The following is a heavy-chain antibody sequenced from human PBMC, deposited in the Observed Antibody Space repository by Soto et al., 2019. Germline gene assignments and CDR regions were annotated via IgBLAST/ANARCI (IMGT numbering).Heavy chain of an antibody. CDR3: ARDPYYDSSGYYFDY. J-gene: IGHJ4*02. CDR1: GFTFSSYA. V-gene: IGHV3-30-3*01. Sequence: GGSLRLSCAASGFTFSSYAMHWVRQAPGKGLEWVAVISYDGSNKYYADSVKGRFTISRDNSKNTLYLQMNSLRAEDTAVYYCARDPYYDSSGYYFDYWGQ. CDR2: ISYDGSNK. D-gene: IGHD3-22*01.